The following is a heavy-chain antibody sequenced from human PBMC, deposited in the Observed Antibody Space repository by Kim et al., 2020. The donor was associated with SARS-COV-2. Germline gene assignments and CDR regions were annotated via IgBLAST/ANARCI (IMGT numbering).Heavy chain of an antibody. D-gene: IGHD2-21*01. J-gene: IGHJ6*02. V-gene: IGHV3-15*01. CDR1: GFTFSNAW. CDR3: TTDGHSGVVVIGDYYYYGMDV. Sequence: GGSLRLSCAASGFTFSNAWMSWVRQAPGKGLEWVGRIKSKTDGGTTDYAAPVKGRFTISRDDSKNTLYLQMNSLKTEDTAVYYCTTDGHSGVVVIGDYYYYGMDVWGQGTTVTVSS. CDR2: IKSKTDGGTT.